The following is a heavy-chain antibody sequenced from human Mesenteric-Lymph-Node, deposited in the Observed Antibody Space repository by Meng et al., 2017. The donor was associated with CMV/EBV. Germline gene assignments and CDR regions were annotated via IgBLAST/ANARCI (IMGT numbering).Heavy chain of an antibody. CDR1: GFTFDTYW. V-gene: IGHV3-21*01. CDR2: ISSTSNYI. J-gene: IGHJ6*02. Sequence: GESLKISCVASGFTFDTYWMTWVRQGPGKGLEWVSSISSTSNYIYYADSVKGRFTISRDNAKNSLFLQMNSLRAEDAAMYYCARDRARFGMDVWGQGTTVTVSS. D-gene: IGHD3-10*01. CDR3: ARDRARFGMDV.